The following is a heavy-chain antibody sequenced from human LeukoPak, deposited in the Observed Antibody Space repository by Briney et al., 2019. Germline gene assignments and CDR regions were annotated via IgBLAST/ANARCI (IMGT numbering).Heavy chain of an antibody. V-gene: IGHV4-38-2*02. CDR1: GYSISSGYY. CDR2: IYHSGST. D-gene: IGHD2-2*01. CDR3: ARQGRYCSSTSCPRGAFDI. Sequence: PSETLSLTCTVSGYSISSGYYWGWIRQPPGKGLEWIGSIYHSGSTYYNPSLKSRVTISVDTSKNQFSLKLSSVTAADTAVYYCARQGRYCSSTSCPRGAFDIWGQGTMVTVSS. J-gene: IGHJ3*02.